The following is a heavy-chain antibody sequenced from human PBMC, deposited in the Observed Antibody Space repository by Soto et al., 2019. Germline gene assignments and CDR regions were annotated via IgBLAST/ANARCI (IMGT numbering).Heavy chain of an antibody. J-gene: IGHJ4*02. CDR2: VNPILSMS. V-gene: IGHV1-69*04. Sequence: GASVKVSCKASGDTFSFYTINWVRQAPGLGLEWMGRVNPILSMSNYAQKFQGRVTMTADKSTSTAFMEMRSLTSDDTAVYYCARDLAYIREYWGQGTQVTVSS. CDR1: GDTFSFYT. CDR3: ARDLAYIREY. D-gene: IGHD3-10*01.